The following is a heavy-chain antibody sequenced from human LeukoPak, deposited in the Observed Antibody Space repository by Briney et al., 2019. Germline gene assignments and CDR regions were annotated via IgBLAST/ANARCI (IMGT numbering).Heavy chain of an antibody. CDR2: IYYSGST. J-gene: IGHJ3*02. V-gene: IGHV4-61*01. CDR3: ARKDPSGAYGAFDI. CDR1: GGSVSSGSYY. D-gene: IGHD3-16*01. Sequence: SETLSLTCTVSGGSVSSGSYYWSWIRQPPGKGLEWIGYIYYSGSTNYNPSLKSRVTISVDTSKNQFSLKLSSVTAADTAVYYCARKDPSGAYGAFDIWGQGTMVTVSS.